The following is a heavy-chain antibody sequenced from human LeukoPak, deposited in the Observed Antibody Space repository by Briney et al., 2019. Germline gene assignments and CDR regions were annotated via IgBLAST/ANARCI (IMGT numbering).Heavy chain of an antibody. J-gene: IGHJ6*02. CDR2: MNPNSGNT. Sequence: ASVKVSCKASGYTFTSYDINWVRQATGQGLEWMGWMNPNSGNTGYAQKFQGRVTMTRNTSISTAYMELSSLRSEDTAVYYCAGESYGSGSYPYYYYGMDVWGQGTTVTVSS. V-gene: IGHV1-8*01. D-gene: IGHD3-10*01. CDR3: AGESYGSGSYPYYYYGMDV. CDR1: GYTFTSYD.